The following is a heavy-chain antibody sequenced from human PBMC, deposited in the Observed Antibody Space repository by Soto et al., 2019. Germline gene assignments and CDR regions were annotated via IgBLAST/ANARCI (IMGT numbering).Heavy chain of an antibody. CDR3: AKDSAYSSSWYFPVDY. CDR2: ISGSGGST. D-gene: IGHD6-13*01. J-gene: IGHJ4*02. V-gene: IGHV3-23*01. CDR1: GFTFSSYA. Sequence: GGSLRLSCAASGFTFSSYAMSWVRQAPGKGLEWVPAISGSGGSTYYAESVKGRLTIYRDNSKNTLYLKMNSLRAEDTAVFFCAKDSAYSSSWYFPVDYWGQGTLVTVSS.